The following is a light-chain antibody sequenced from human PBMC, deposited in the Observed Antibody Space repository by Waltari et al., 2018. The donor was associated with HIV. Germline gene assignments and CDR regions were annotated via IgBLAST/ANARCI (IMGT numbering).Light chain of an antibody. J-gene: IGLJ3*02. Sequence: QSALTQPASVSGSPGQSLTISCTGTSSDVGNYNYVSWFQQPPDKAPTLILFDVNKRPSGVSSRFSGSKSAKTASLTISGLQPEDEGDYFCTSYTSSDTWVFGGGTKVTVL. V-gene: IGLV2-14*03. CDR2: DVN. CDR3: TSYTSSDTWV. CDR1: SSDVGNYNY.